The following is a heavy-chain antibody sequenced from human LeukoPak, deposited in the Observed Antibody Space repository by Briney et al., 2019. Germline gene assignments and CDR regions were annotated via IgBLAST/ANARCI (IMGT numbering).Heavy chain of an antibody. CDR2: IYYNGNT. D-gene: IGHD3-9*01. Sequence: SETLSLTCSVSGGSLSSYYWSWIRQPPAKGLEWIGYIYYNGNTNYSPSLKSRVTISLDTSKIQFSLKLTSVTAADTAVYYCARGGTYNGILSFDPWGQGTLVTVSS. CDR1: GGSLSSYY. J-gene: IGHJ5*02. V-gene: IGHV4-59*01. CDR3: ARGGTYNGILSFDP.